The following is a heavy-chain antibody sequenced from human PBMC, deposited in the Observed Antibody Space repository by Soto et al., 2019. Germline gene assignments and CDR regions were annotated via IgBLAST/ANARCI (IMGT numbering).Heavy chain of an antibody. V-gene: IGHV3-9*01. CDR2: ISWNSGSI. D-gene: IGHD3-16*01. CDR1: GFTFVDYA. CDR3: AKDHGGGTYFFYTCMDV. Sequence: EVQLVESGGGLIQPGRSLRLSCAASGFTFVDYAMHWVRQPPGKGLEWVSTISWNSGSIRYADSVRGRFTISRDNAKNALYLQMNSLRVEDTALYYCAKDHGGGTYFFYTCMDVWGKGTTVTVS. J-gene: IGHJ6*03.